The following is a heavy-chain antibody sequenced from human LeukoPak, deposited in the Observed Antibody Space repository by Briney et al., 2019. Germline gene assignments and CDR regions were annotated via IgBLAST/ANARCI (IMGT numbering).Heavy chain of an antibody. Sequence: SGGSLRLSCAASGSTFSSYSMNWVRQAPGKGLEWVSSISSSSSYIYYADSVKGRFTISRDNAKNSLYLQMNSLRAEDTAVYYCARDIPLSGYSYGFHWFDPWGQGTLVTVSS. CDR2: ISSSSSYI. J-gene: IGHJ5*02. D-gene: IGHD5-18*01. V-gene: IGHV3-21*01. CDR3: ARDIPLSGYSYGFHWFDP. CDR1: GSTFSSYS.